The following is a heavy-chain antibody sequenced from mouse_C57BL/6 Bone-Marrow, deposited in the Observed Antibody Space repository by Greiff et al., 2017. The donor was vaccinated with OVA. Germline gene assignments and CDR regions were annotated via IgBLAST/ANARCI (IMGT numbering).Heavy chain of an antibody. CDR2: ISGGGGNT. V-gene: IGHV5-9*01. D-gene: IGHD1-1*01. CDR1: GFTFSSYT. J-gene: IGHJ1*03. CDR3: ARRGIYYYGRGYFDV. Sequence: EVMLVESGGGLVKPGGSLKLSCAASGFTFSSYTMSWVRQTPEKRLEWVATISGGGGNTYYPDSVKGRFTISRDNAKNTLYLQMSSLRSEDTALYYCARRGIYYYGRGYFDVWGTGTTVTVSS.